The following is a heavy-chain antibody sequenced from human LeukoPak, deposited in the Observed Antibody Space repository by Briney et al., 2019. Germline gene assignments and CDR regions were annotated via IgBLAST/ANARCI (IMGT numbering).Heavy chain of an antibody. CDR3: ARAKWIQLPAFDI. CDR2: SIPIFGTA. Sequence: GASVKVSCKASGYTFTSYAMHWGRQAPGQRLEWMGGSIPIFGTANYAQKFQGRVTITATESTSTAYMELSSLRSEDTAVYYCARAKWIQLPAFDIWGQGTMVTVSS. D-gene: IGHD5-18*01. V-gene: IGHV1-69*13. CDR1: GYTFTSYA. J-gene: IGHJ3*02.